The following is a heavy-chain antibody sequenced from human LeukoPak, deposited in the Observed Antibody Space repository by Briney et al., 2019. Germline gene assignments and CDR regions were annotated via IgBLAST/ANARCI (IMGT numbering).Heavy chain of an antibody. V-gene: IGHV3-23*01. CDR2: ISGSAGST. D-gene: IGHD3-22*01. J-gene: IGHJ4*02. Sequence: GGSLRLSCADYGFTCTSNAMSWVRQAPGKGLEWVSTISGSAGSTYYADSVKGRFTISRDNSKNTLYLQMNSLRVEDTAVYYCPKTDYYSSGTSQFDSWGQGTLVTVSS. CDR3: PKTDYYSSGTSQFDS. CDR1: GFTCTSNA.